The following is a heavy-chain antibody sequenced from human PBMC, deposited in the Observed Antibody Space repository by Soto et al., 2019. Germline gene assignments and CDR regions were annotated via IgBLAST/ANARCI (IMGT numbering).Heavy chain of an antibody. D-gene: IGHD6-6*01. V-gene: IGHV3-66*01. CDR2: IYSNGDT. CDR1: EFTVGNNY. Sequence: EVQLVESGGGLVQPGGSQRLSCAASEFTVGNNYMSWVRQAPGKGLEWVSLIYSNGDTRYADSVRGRFTISRDSSKNILYLQMNSLRADDTAIYYCMNRPRAWGRGTLVTVSS. CDR3: MNRPRA. J-gene: IGHJ5*02.